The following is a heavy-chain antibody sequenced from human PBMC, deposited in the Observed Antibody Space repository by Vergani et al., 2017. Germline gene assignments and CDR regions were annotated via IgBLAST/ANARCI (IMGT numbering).Heavy chain of an antibody. CDR3: ARDFHYDILTGLGSYMDV. Sequence: QVQLVESGGGVVQPGGSLRLSCAASGFTFSSYGMHWVRQAPGKGLEWVAFIRYDGSNKYYADSVKGRFTISRDNSKNTLYLQMNSLRAEDTAVYYCARDFHYDILTGLGSYMDVWGKGTTVTVSS. D-gene: IGHD3-9*01. CDR2: IRYDGSNK. J-gene: IGHJ6*03. CDR1: GFTFSSYG. V-gene: IGHV3-30*02.